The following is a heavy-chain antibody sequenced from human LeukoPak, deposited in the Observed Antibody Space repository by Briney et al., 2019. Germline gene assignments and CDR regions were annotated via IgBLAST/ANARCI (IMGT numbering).Heavy chain of an antibody. CDR1: GYTFTSYG. D-gene: IGHD6-13*01. J-gene: IGHJ5*02. V-gene: IGHV1-18*01. CDR2: ISAYNGNT. Sequence: GASVKVSCKASGYTFTSYGISWVRQAPGQGLEWMGWISAYNGNTNYAQKLQGRVTMTTDTSTSTAYMELRSLRSDDTAVYYCARVLAAAGIRSNWFDPWGQGTLVTVSS. CDR3: ARVLAAAGIRSNWFDP.